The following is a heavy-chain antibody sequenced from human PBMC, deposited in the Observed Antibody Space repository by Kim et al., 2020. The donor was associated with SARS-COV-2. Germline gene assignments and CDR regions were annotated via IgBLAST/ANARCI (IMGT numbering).Heavy chain of an antibody. CDR1: GGSISSYY. V-gene: IGHV4-59*01. CDR3: ARDGLKAEFDY. CDR2: IYYSGST. J-gene: IGHJ4*02. Sequence: SETLSLTCTVSGGSISSYYWSWIRQPPGKGLEWIGYIYYSGSTNYNPSLKSRVTISVDTSKNQFSLKLSSVTAADTAVYYCARDGLKAEFDYWGQGTLVTVSA.